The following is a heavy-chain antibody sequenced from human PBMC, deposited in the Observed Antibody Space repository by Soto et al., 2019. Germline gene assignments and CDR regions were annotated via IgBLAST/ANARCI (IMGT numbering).Heavy chain of an antibody. V-gene: IGHV4-31*03. J-gene: IGHJ5*02. D-gene: IGHD2-15*01. CDR3: ARVDLGRDGLPDNWFDP. CDR2: IYYSGST. Sequence: PSETLSLTCTVSGGSISSGGYYWSWIRQHPGKGLEWIGYIYYSGSTYYNPSLKSRVTISVDTSKKQFSLKLSSVTAADTAVYYCARVDLGRDGLPDNWFDPWGQGTLVTVSS. CDR1: GGSISSGGYY.